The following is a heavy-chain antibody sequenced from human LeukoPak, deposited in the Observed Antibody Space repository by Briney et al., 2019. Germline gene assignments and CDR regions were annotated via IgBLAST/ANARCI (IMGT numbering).Heavy chain of an antibody. CDR1: GGSFSGYY. J-gene: IGHJ5*02. CDR3: ARGREDSSSWDWFHP. CDR2: INHSGST. D-gene: IGHD6-13*01. V-gene: IGHV4-34*01. Sequence: SETLSLTCAVYGGSFSGYYWSWIRQPPGKGLEWIGEINHSGSTNYNPSLKSRVTISVDTSKNQFSLKLSSVTAADTAVYYCARGREDSSSWDWFHPWGEGTLVTLSS.